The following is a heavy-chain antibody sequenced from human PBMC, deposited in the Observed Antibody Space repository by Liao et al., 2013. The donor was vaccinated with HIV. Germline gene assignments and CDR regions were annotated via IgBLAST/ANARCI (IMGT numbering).Heavy chain of an antibody. CDR2: IYTGMSTTGTT. V-gene: IGHV4-61*02. Sequence: QVQLQESGPGLVKPSQTLSLTCTVSGGSISSGSYYWSWIRQPAGKGLEWIGRIYTGMSTTGTTNYNPSLKSRVFISADTSSNHVSLKLTSVTAADTAVYYCARAIAVAGTRAFDIWGQGTMVTVSS. D-gene: IGHD6-19*01. CDR3: ARAIAVAGTRAFDI. CDR1: GGSISSGSYY. J-gene: IGHJ3*02.